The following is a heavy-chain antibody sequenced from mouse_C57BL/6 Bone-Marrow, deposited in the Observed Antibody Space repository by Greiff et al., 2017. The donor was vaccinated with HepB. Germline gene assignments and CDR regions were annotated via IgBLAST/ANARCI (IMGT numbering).Heavy chain of an antibody. D-gene: IGHD2-10*01. CDR3: ARVTLLWYPWFAY. J-gene: IGHJ3*01. CDR2: ISYDGSN. V-gene: IGHV3-6*01. CDR1: GYSITSGYY. Sequence: ESGPGLVKPSQSLSLTCSVTGYSITSGYYWNWIRQFPGNKLEWMGYISYDGSNNYNPSLKNRISITRDTSKNQFFLKLNSVTTEDTATYYCARVTLLWYPWFAYWGQGTLVTVSA.